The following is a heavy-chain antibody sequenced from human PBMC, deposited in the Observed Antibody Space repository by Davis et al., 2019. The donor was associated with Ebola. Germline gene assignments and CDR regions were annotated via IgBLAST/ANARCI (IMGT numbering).Heavy chain of an antibody. CDR3: ARHRGSWSFYYVDY. V-gene: IGHV4-39*01. CDR1: GGSIGSSTYY. J-gene: IGHJ4*02. CDR2: VYYSGST. Sequence: PSETLSLTCTVSGGSIGSSTYYWGWIRQPPGKGLEWIGSVYYSGSTYYNPSLKSRVTMSVDRSKNQFSLKVSSVTAADTAVYHCARHRGSWSFYYVDYWGQGTLVTVSS. D-gene: IGHD3-16*01.